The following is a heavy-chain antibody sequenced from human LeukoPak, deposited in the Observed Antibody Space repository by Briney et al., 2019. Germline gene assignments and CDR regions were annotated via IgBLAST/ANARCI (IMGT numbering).Heavy chain of an antibody. D-gene: IGHD6-19*01. V-gene: IGHV3-30*07. CDR1: GFPLGSYA. CDR3: AKDLIAVAMFDY. Sequence: GGSLRLSCAASGFPLGSYAMHWVRQAPGKGLEWVAVISYDGSNKYYADSVKGRFTIPRDNSKNTLYLQMNSLRAEDTAVYYCAKDLIAVAMFDYWGQGTLVTVSS. CDR2: ISYDGSNK. J-gene: IGHJ4*02.